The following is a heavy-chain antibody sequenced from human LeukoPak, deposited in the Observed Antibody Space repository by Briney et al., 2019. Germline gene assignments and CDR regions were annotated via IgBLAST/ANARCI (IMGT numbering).Heavy chain of an antibody. CDR2: INHSVSP. Sequence: PSGTLSLTSALYGGSSSGFYWSWVRHPPEGGLGWIGEINHSVSPNYNPSPKSRVTISVDTSKKQFSLKLSSVAAADTAVYYRRVCLCERLWSYYFDYWGQGTLVTVSS. J-gene: IGHJ4*02. CDR1: GGSSSGFY. CDR3: RVCLCERLWSYYFDY. D-gene: IGHD5-18*01. V-gene: IGHV4-34*01.